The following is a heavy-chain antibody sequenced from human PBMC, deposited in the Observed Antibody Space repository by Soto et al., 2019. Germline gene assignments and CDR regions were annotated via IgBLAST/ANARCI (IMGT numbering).Heavy chain of an antibody. J-gene: IGHJ5*02. V-gene: IGHV1-69*13. Sequence: SVKASLKAPGGPLSHYAITLVRQAPGQGLEWMGGIIPIFGTANYAQKFQGRVTITADESTSTAYMELRSLRSEDTAVYYCATDRVVPAAMGGWFEPWGQGTLVTVSS. CDR2: IIPIFGTA. CDR1: GGPLSHYA. CDR3: ATDRVVPAAMGGWFEP. D-gene: IGHD2-2*01.